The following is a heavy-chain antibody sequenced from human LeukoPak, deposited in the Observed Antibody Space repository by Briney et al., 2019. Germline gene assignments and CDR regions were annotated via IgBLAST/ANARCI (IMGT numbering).Heavy chain of an antibody. CDR3: ARAAYCSGGSCGWFDP. D-gene: IGHD2-15*01. Sequence: GESLKISCKGSGYSFATNWIGWVRQMPGKGLEWMGIIYPGDSDTRYSPSFQGQVTISADKSINTAYLQWSSLKASDTAMYYCARAAYCSGGSCGWFDPWGQGTLVTVSS. V-gene: IGHV5-51*01. CDR2: IYPGDSDT. J-gene: IGHJ5*02. CDR1: GYSFATNW.